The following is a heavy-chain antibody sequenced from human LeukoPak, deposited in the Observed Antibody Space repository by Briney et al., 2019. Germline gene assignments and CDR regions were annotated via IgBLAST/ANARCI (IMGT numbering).Heavy chain of an antibody. CDR3: AREPYSSGINWFDP. Sequence: SETLSLTCAVYGGSFSGYYWSWIRQPPGKGLEWIGEINHSGSTNYNPSLKSRVTISVDTSKNQFSLKPSSVTAADTAVYYCAREPYSSGINWFDPWGQGTLVTVSS. J-gene: IGHJ5*02. V-gene: IGHV4-34*01. D-gene: IGHD6-19*01. CDR2: INHSGST. CDR1: GGSFSGYY.